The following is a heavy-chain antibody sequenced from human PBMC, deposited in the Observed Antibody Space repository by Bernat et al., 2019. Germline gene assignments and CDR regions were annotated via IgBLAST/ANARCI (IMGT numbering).Heavy chain of an antibody. Sequence: QVQLVQSGAEVKKPGASVKVSCKASGYTFTSYDINWVRQATGQGLEWMGWMNPNSGNTGYAQKFQGRVTMTRNTSISTAYMELSSLRSEDTALYYCAKARGKSVAVADHGFDYWGQGTLVTVSS. CDR1: GYTFTSYD. V-gene: IGHV1-8*01. D-gene: IGHD6-19*01. J-gene: IGHJ4*02. CDR3: AKARGKSVAVADHGFDY. CDR2: MNPNSGNT.